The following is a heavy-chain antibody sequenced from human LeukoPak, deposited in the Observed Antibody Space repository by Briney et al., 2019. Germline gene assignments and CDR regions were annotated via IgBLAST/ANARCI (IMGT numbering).Heavy chain of an antibody. D-gene: IGHD3-16*01. J-gene: IGHJ4*02. CDR1: GGSISSGGYY. CDR2: IYYSGST. V-gene: IGHV4-31*03. Sequence: PSETLSLTCTVSGGSISSGGYYWSWIRQHPGKGLEWIGYIYYSGSTYYNPSPKSRVTMSVDTSENQFSLKLSSVTAADTAVYYCATTVGSYFDYWSQGTLVTVSS. CDR3: ATTVGSYFDY.